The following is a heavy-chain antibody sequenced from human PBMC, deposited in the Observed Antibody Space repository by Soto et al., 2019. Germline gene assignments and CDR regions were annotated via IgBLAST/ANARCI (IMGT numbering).Heavy chain of an antibody. J-gene: IGHJ3*02. CDR2: IIPILGIA. CDR1: GGTFSSYT. V-gene: IGHV1-69*02. Sequence: ASVNVSCKASGGTFSSYTISWVRQAPGQGLEWMGRIIPILGIANYAQKFQGRVTITADKSTSTAYMELSSLRSEDTAVYYCARVSLVVPAAQRAFDIWGQGTMVTVSS. D-gene: IGHD2-2*01. CDR3: ARVSLVVPAAQRAFDI.